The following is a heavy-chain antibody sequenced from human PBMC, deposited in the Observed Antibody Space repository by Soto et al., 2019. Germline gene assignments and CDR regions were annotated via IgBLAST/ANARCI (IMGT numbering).Heavy chain of an antibody. D-gene: IGHD5-18*01. CDR1: GFTFSTYD. CDR2: IWYDGSNK. V-gene: IGHV3-33*01. CDR3: GRDEALGDTAVVDF. J-gene: IGHJ4*02. Sequence: QVQLVESGGGVVQPGKSLRLSCAASGFTFSTYDMHWVRQAPGKGLEWVAVIWYDGSNKYHGDSLKGRFTISRDNSKNTLYLQINNLRAEDTAVYYCGRDEALGDTAVVDFWSQGTLVTVSS.